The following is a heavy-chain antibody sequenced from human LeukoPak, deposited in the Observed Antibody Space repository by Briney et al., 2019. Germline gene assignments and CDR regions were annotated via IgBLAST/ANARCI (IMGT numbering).Heavy chain of an antibody. J-gene: IGHJ6*02. CDR1: GFTFSSYA. V-gene: IGHV3-23*01. D-gene: IGHD1-26*01. Sequence: GGSLRLSCAASGFTFSSYAMSWVRQAPGKGLEWVSAISGGGGSTYYADSVKGRFTISRDNSKNTLYLQMNSLRAEDTAVYYCAKDRWELLPPKGMDVWGQGTTVTVSS. CDR3: AKDRWELLPPKGMDV. CDR2: ISGGGGST.